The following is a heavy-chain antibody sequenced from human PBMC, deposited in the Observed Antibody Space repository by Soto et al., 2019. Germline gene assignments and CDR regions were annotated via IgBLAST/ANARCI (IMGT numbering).Heavy chain of an antibody. V-gene: IGHV4-31*03. CDR3: ARGKYCSGGSCYSGNWFDP. CDR2: IYYSGST. CDR1: GGSISSGGYY. Sequence: QVQLQESGPGLVKPSQPLSLTCTVSGGSISSGGYYWSWIRQHPGKGLEWIGYIYYSGSTYYNPSLKSRVTISVDTSKNQFSLKLSSVTAADTAVYYCARGKYCSGGSCYSGNWFDPWGQGTLVTVSS. D-gene: IGHD2-15*01. J-gene: IGHJ5*02.